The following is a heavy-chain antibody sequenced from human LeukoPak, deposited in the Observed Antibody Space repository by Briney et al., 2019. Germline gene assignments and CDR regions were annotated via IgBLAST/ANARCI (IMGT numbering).Heavy chain of an antibody. J-gene: IGHJ6*02. V-gene: IGHV3-9*01. D-gene: IGHD6-13*01. Sequence: TGRSLRLSCAASGFTFDDYAMHWVRQAPGKGLEWVSGTSWNSGYIGYADSVKGRFTISRDNAKNSLYLQMNSLRAEDTALYYCAKDKGSSPLSYYGMDVWGQGTTVTVSS. CDR3: AKDKGSSPLSYYGMDV. CDR1: GFTFDDYA. CDR2: TSWNSGYI.